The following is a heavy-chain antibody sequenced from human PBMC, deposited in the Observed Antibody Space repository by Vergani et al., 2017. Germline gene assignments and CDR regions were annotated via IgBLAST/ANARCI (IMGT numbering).Heavy chain of an antibody. V-gene: IGHV4-39*01. Sequence: QMQLQESGPGLVKASETLCLTCTVSGVSIISRSYYWGWIRQPPGKGLEWIGSIYNSGNGDSSSSLKSRVTISADTSKNQFSLRLTSVTAADTAVYYCASGKYYSXSTSHFRGRYFDVWGRGTLVTVPS. D-gene: IGHD3-16*01. J-gene: IGHJ2*01. CDR3: ASGKYYSXSTSHFRGRYFDV. CDR1: GVSIISRSYY. CDR2: IYNSGNG.